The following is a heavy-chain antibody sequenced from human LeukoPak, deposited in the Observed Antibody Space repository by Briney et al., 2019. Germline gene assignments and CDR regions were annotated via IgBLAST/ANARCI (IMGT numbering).Heavy chain of an antibody. D-gene: IGHD3-16*01. J-gene: IGHJ3*01. CDR1: GLTFSSYA. CDR2: ISSNGGST. Sequence: PGGSLRLSCSASGLTFSSYAMHWVRQAPGKGLEYVSAISSNGGSTYYADSVKGRFTISRDNSKNTLYLQMSSLRAEDTAVYYCVKMGIMITFGGVITWGQGTMVTVSP. CDR3: VKMGIMITFGGVIT. V-gene: IGHV3-64D*09.